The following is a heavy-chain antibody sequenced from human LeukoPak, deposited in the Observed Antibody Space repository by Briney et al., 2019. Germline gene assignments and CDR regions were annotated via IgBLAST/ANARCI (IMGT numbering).Heavy chain of an antibody. Sequence: GGSLRLSCAASGFTFSSYAMSWVRQAPGKGLEWVSAISGSGGSTYYADSVKGRFTISRDNSKNTLYLQMNSLRAEDTAVYYCAKDKPWSQLPDVPTYYFDYWGQGTLVTVSS. J-gene: IGHJ4*02. CDR3: AKDKPWSQLPDVPTYYFDY. D-gene: IGHD2-2*01. V-gene: IGHV3-23*01. CDR2: ISGSGGST. CDR1: GFTFSSYA.